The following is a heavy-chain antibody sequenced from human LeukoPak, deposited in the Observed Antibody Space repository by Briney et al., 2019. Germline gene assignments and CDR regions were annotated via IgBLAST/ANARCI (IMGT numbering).Heavy chain of an antibody. CDR1: GFPFDDYG. D-gene: IGHD2-2*01. CDR2: ISWNSGSI. Sequence: SLELSCCAPGFPFDDYGMHLVRPASGKGLGGGSGISWNSGSIGYADSVKGRFTISRDNAKNSLYLQMNSLRAEDTALYYCAKDRGVPAAILDYWGQGTLVTVSS. J-gene: IGHJ4*02. V-gene: IGHV3-9*01. CDR3: AKDRGVPAAILDY.